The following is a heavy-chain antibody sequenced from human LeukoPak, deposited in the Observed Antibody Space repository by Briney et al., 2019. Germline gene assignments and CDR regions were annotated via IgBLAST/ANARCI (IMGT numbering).Heavy chain of an antibody. D-gene: IGHD3-3*01. CDR3: TTSNFGFPFDY. V-gene: IGHV3-15*01. Sequence: GGSLRLSCAASGFTFSSYAMSWVRQAPGKGLEWVGRIKRKTDGGTVEYAAPVKGRFTISRADSRNTLYLQMNSLKTEDAAVYYCTTSNFGFPFDYWGQGTLVTVSS. CDR2: IKRKTDGGTV. CDR1: GFTFSSYA. J-gene: IGHJ4*02.